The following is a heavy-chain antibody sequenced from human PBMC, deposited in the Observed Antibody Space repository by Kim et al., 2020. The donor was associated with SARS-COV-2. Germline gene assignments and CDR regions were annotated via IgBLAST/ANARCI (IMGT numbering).Heavy chain of an antibody. V-gene: IGHV3-73*01. CDR2: IRSKTNSYAT. CDR3: TRDPDKNFVTWVDFD. J-gene: IGHJ3*01. D-gene: IGHD3-9*01. Sequence: GGSLRLSCAASGFTFSSSGMHWVRQASGKGLEWVGRIRSKTNSYATAYAASVKGRFTISRDDSKNTAYLQMNNLQTEDTAVYYCTRDPDKNFVTWVDFD. CDR1: GFTFSSSG.